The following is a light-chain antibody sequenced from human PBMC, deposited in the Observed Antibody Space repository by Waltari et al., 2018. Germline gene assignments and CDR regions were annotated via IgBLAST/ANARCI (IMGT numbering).Light chain of an antibody. CDR3: SSQSSNDVVL. V-gene: IGLV2-14*01. CDR2: DVS. J-gene: IGLJ2*01. Sequence: QSALTQPASVSGSPGQSVTIFCAGTSNDVGGYNSVLWYQEHPGQAPRVIYYDVSDRPSWVSDRFSGSKSGNTASLTISGLQAEDEADYYCSSQSSNDVVLFGGGTKLTVL. CDR1: SNDVGGYNS.